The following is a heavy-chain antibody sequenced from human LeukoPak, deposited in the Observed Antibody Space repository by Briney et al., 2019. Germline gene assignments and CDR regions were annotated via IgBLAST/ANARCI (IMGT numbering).Heavy chain of an antibody. Sequence: PGGSLRLSCAASGFIVSSNYMNWVRQAPGKGLEWVSVIYSGGSTFYAESVKGRFTISRDSSKNTLYLQMNSLRAEDTAVYYCAGGHGSGSYSNSLDMWGQGTMVTVSS. J-gene: IGHJ3*02. V-gene: IGHV3-53*01. CDR2: IYSGGST. CDR3: AGGHGSGSYSNSLDM. D-gene: IGHD3-22*01. CDR1: GFIVSSNY.